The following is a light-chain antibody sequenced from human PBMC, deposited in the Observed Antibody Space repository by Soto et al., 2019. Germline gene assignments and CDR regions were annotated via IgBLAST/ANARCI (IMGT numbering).Light chain of an antibody. V-gene: IGKV1-33*01. CDR3: QHYGNLPPFT. Sequence: DIQMTQSPSSLSASVGARVSITCQASQDIRTSLSWFQQKPGGAPKLLIYGASNLETGVPSRFRGSGSGTDFTFTISSLQPEDTATYYCQHYGNLPPFTFGPGTKVDV. CDR2: GAS. CDR1: QDIRTS. J-gene: IGKJ3*01.